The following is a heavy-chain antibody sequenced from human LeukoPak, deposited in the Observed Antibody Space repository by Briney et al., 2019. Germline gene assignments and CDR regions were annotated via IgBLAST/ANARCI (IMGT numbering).Heavy chain of an antibody. J-gene: IGHJ4*02. D-gene: IGHD1-14*01. V-gene: IGHV1-2*02. CDR2: INPNSGGT. CDR3: ARDGNPLTTPVGY. Sequence: ASVKVSCKASGYTFTGYYMHWVRQAPGQGLEWMGWINPNSGGTNYAQKFQGRVTMTRDTSISTAYMELSRPRSDDTAVYYCARDGNPLTTPVGYWGQGTLVTVSS. CDR1: GYTFTGYY.